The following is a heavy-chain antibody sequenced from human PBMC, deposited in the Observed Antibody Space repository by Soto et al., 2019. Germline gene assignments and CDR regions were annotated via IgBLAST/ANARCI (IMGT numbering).Heavy chain of an antibody. CDR1: GFTFSSYW. CDR2: IKQDGSEK. J-gene: IGHJ6*03. V-gene: IGHV3-7*01. D-gene: IGHD3-10*01. Sequence: GESLKISCAASGFTFSSYWMSWVRQAPGKGLEWVANIKQDGSEKYYVDSVKGRFTISRDNAKNSLYLQMNSLRAEDTAVYYCARDGVRGVMRYYYYYYMDVWGKGTTVTVSS. CDR3: ARDGVRGVMRYYYYYYMDV.